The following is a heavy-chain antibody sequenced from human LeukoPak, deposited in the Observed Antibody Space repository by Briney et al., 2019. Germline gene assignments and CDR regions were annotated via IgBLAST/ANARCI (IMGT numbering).Heavy chain of an antibody. CDR1: GGSMSSSSYY. CDR2: IYYSGST. V-gene: IGHV4-39*01. D-gene: IGHD3-10*01. J-gene: IGHJ4*02. CDR3: ARRQPTGVWFGAWGGVVY. Sequence: SETLSLTCTVSGGSMSSSSYYWGWIHQPPGMGLEWIGSIYYSGSTYYNPSLKSRVTISVDTSKNQFSLKLSSVTAADTAVYYCARRQPTGVWFGAWGGVVYWGQGTLVTVSS.